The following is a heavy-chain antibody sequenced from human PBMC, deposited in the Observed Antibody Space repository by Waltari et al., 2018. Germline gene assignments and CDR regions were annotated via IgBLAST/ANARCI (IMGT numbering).Heavy chain of an antibody. CDR1: GYTFTSYD. V-gene: IGHV1-8*01. D-gene: IGHD3-22*01. CDR2: MNPNSGNT. Sequence: QVQLVQSGAEVKKPGASVKVSCKASGYTFTSYDINWVRQATGQGLEWMGWMNPNSGNTGYAQKFQGRVTMTRNTSISTAYMELSSLRSEDTAVYYCATAPRYSYYDSSGYCYGMDVWGQGTTVTVSS. J-gene: IGHJ6*02. CDR3: ATAPRYSYYDSSGYCYGMDV.